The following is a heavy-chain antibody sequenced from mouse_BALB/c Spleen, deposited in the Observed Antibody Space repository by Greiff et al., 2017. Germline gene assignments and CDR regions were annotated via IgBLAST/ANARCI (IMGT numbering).Heavy chain of an antibody. CDR1: GFNIKDTY. Sequence: VHVKQSGAELVKPGASVKLSCTASGFNIKDTYMHWVKQRPEQGLEWIGWIDPANGNTKYDPKFQGKATITADTSSNTAYLQLSSLTSEDTAVYYCVLEGDWGQGTTLTVSS. J-gene: IGHJ2*01. CDR2: IDPANGNT. V-gene: IGHV14-3*02. D-gene: IGHD3-3*01. CDR3: VLEGD.